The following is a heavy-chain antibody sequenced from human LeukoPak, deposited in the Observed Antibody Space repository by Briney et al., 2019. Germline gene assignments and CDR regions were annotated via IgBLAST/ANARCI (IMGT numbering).Heavy chain of an antibody. CDR1: GFTFSSYS. CDR2: ISSSSSYI. J-gene: IGHJ4*02. CDR3: AGGLYDSSGYYYSD. Sequence: GGSLRLSCAASGFTFSSYSMNWVRQAPGKGLEWVSSISSSSSYIYYADSVKGRSTISRDNAKNSLYLQMNSLRAEDTAVYYCAGGLYDSSGYYYSDWGQGTLVTVSS. D-gene: IGHD3-22*01. V-gene: IGHV3-21*01.